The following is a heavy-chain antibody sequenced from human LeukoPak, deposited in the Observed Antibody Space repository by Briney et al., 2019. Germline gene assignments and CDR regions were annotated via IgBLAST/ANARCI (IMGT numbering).Heavy chain of an antibody. J-gene: IGHJ4*02. D-gene: IGHD3-3*01. V-gene: IGHV1-69*04. CDR3: VRDPYYDFWSGYYTGHY. Sequence: ASVKVSCKASGGTFSSYAISWVRQAPGQGLEWMGRIIPILGIANYAQKFQGRVTITADKSTSTAYMELSSLRSEDTAVYYCVRDPYYDFWSGYYTGHYWGQGTLVTVSS. CDR1: GGTFSSYA. CDR2: IIPILGIA.